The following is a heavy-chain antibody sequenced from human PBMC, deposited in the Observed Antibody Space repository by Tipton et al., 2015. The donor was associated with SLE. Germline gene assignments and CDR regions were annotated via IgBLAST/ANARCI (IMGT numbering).Heavy chain of an antibody. CDR2: INHSGST. J-gene: IGHJ3*02. CDR1: GGSFSGYY. V-gene: IGHV4-34*01. CDR3: ARLGTGGGI. Sequence: GLVKPSETLSLTCSVYGGSFSGYYWSWIRQPPGKGLEWIGEINHSGSTNYNPSLKSRVTISVDTSKNQFSLKLSSVTAADTAVYYCARLGTGGGIWGQGTMVAVSS. D-gene: IGHD3-16*01.